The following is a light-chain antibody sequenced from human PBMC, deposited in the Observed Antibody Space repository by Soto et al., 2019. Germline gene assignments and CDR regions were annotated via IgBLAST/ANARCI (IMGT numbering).Light chain of an antibody. J-gene: IGLJ2*01. CDR2: DVS. V-gene: IGLV2-14*03. CDR1: SSDIGGYEY. CDR3: SSYTSISTLV. Sequence: QSALTQPASVSGSPGQSITISCTGTSSDIGGYEYVSWYQQHPGKAPKLIIYDVSERPSGVANRFCGSKSGYTASLSISGLHPEDEADYYCSSYTSISTLVFGGGTKLTVL.